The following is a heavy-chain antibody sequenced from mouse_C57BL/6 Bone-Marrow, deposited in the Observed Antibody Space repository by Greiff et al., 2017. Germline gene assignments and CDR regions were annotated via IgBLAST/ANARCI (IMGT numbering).Heavy chain of an antibody. V-gene: IGHV1-72*01. Sequence: VQLQESGAELVKPGASVKLSCKASGYTFTSYWMHWVKQRPGRGLEWIGRIDPNSGGTKYNEKFKSKATLTVDKPSSTAYMQLSSLTSEDSAVSYCARDYDYDTLYAMDYWGQGTSVTVSS. CDR1: GYTFTSYW. D-gene: IGHD2-4*01. J-gene: IGHJ4*01. CDR2: IDPNSGGT. CDR3: ARDYDYDTLYAMDY.